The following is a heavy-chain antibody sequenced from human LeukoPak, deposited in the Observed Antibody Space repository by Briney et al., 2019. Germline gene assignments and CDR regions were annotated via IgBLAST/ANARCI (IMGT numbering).Heavy chain of an antibody. CDR1: GFTFSSYG. CDR3: ARHGSITMVRGKRRYYYMDV. CDR2: IYNGDGT. V-gene: IGHV3-66*04. J-gene: IGHJ6*03. Sequence: GGSLRLSCAASGFTFSSYGMTWVRQAPGKGLEWVSVIYNGDGTYYADSVNGRFTISRDNSKNTLYLQMNRLRAEDKAVYYCARHGSITMVRGKRRYYYMDVWGKGTMVTISS. D-gene: IGHD3-10*01.